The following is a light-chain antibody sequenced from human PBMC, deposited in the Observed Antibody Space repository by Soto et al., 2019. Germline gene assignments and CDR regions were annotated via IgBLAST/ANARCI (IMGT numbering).Light chain of an antibody. CDR2: AAS. J-gene: IGKJ5*01. Sequence: DIQLTQSPSFLSVYVGDRVTITCRASQAIDTYLAWYQQKPGKAPKLLIYAASLLQSGVPSRFSGSGSGTEFNLTINSLQPEDFASYYCQQLNSFPFIFGQGTRLEIK. CDR3: QQLNSFPFI. V-gene: IGKV1-9*01. CDR1: QAIDTY.